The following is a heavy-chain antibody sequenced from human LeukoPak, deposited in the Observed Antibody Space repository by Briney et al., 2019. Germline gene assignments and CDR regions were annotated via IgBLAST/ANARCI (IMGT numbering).Heavy chain of an antibody. Sequence: GGSLRLSCAASGFTVSSNYMSWVRQAPGKGLEWVSLIYSGDTTYYADSVKGRFTISRDNSKNTLYLQMNSLRAEDTAVYYCARDLAAPYGNWFDHWGQGILVTVSS. V-gene: IGHV3-53*01. D-gene: IGHD6-6*01. CDR1: GFTVSSNY. J-gene: IGHJ5*02. CDR3: ARDLAAPYGNWFDH. CDR2: IYSGDTT.